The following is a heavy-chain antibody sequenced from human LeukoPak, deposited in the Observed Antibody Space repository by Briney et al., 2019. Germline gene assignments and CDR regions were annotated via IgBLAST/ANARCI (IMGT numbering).Heavy chain of an antibody. CDR3: ARAYLHYGDLANYFDY. CDR1: GGTFSSYA. V-gene: IGHV1-69*05. D-gene: IGHD4-17*01. J-gene: IGHJ4*02. Sequence: SVKVSCKASGGTFSSYAISWVRQAPGQELEWMGGIIPIFGTANYAQKFQGRVTITTDESTSTAYMELSSLRSEDTAVYYCARAYLHYGDLANYFDYWGQGTLVTVSS. CDR2: IIPIFGTA.